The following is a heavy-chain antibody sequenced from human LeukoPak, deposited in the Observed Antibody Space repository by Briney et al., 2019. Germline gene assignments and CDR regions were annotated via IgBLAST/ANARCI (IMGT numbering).Heavy chain of an antibody. CDR1: GFTFSDYY. CDR2: ISSSGSTI. Sequence: PGGSLRLSCAASGFTFSDYYMSWIRQAPGKGLEWVSYISSSGSTIYYADSVKGRFTISRDNAKNSLYLQMNSLKGEDTAVYYCAKAVGRWDLDYWGQGTLVTVSS. V-gene: IGHV3-11*04. J-gene: IGHJ4*02. CDR3: AKAVGRWDLDY. D-gene: IGHD1-26*01.